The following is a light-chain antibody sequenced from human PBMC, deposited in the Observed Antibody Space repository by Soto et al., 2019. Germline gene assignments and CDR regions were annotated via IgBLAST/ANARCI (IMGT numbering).Light chain of an antibody. Sequence: DIQMTQSPSTLSASVGDRVTITCRASQSISSWLAWYQQKPGKAPKLLIYDASSLESGVPSRFSGSGSGTEFTLTISSLQPDDFAIYYCQQYKSYSWTFGQGTKVDI. CDR2: DAS. CDR1: QSISSW. V-gene: IGKV1-5*01. CDR3: QQYKSYSWT. J-gene: IGKJ1*01.